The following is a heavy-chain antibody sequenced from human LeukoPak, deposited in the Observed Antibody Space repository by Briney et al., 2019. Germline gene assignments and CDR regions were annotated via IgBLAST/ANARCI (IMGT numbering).Heavy chain of an antibody. D-gene: IGHD3-10*01. CDR1: GLTSGTYW. V-gene: IGHV3-74*01. CDR3: VREDGSGSYGVY. J-gene: IGHJ4*02. CDR2: INPDGSRT. Sequence: GGSLRLSCAPSGLTSGTYWVHWVRQAPRKGLVWVSRINPDGSRTDYADSVKGRFTISRDSAKNTLYLEMNSLRAEDTAVYYCVREDGSGSYGVYWGQGTLVTVSS.